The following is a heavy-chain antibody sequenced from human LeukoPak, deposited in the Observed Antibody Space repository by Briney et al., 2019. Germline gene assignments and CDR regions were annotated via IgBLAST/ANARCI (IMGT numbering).Heavy chain of an antibody. V-gene: IGHV1-2*06. CDR1: GYTFTAYY. D-gene: IGHD6-13*01. J-gene: IGHJ5*02. CDR2: INPNTGGT. Sequence: GASVKVSCKASGYTFTAYYIHWVRQDPGQGLEWIGRINPNTGGTNYAQKFQGRVTMTRDTSITTAYMELSRLTSDDTAIYYCAKVPPSITAAGNWLDPWGQGALVTVSS. CDR3: AKVPPSITAAGNWLDP.